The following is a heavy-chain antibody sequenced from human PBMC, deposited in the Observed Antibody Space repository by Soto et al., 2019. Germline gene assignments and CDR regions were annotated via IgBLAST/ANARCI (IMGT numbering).Heavy chain of an antibody. CDR1: GGSINYSY. D-gene: IGHD4-17*01. V-gene: IGHV4-59*01. J-gene: IGHJ6*02. CDR2: ISYTGSA. CDR3: ARANYGDYYYGMDV. Sequence: PSETLSLTCSVSGGSINYSYWTWIRQPPGKGLEWIGYISYTGSANYNASLKSRLTISVDTSKNQFSLKLSSVTAADTALYYCARANYGDYYYGMDVWGQGTTVTVSS.